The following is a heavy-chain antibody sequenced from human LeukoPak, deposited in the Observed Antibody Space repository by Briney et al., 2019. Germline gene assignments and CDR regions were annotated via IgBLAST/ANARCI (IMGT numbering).Heavy chain of an antibody. CDR3: ARSTTTYCNGAVCSNFDY. CDR1: GGSITSYY. D-gene: IGHD2-8*02. V-gene: IGHV4-59*01. CDR2: IYYSGST. J-gene: IGHJ4*02. Sequence: PSETLSLTCTVSGGSITSYYWSWIRQPPGKGLEWIGYIYYSGSTNYNPSLESRVTISVDTSKNQFSLKLSSVTAADTAVYYCARSTTTYCNGAVCSNFDYWGQGNLVTVSS.